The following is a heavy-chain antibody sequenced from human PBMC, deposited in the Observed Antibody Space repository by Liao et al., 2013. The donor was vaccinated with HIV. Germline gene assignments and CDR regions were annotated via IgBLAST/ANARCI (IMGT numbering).Heavy chain of an antibody. V-gene: IGHV4-4*07. D-gene: IGHD6-13*01. Sequence: QVQLQESGPGLVKPSETLSLTCTVSGGSISSYYWSWIRQPAGKGLEWIGRIYSSGITNYSPSLRSRVTISVDTSKNLFSLKLSSVTAADTAVYYCARDSSSWYVHYMDVWGKGTTVTVSS. CDR1: GGSISSYY. CDR2: IYSSGIT. CDR3: ARDSSSWYVHYMDV. J-gene: IGHJ6*03.